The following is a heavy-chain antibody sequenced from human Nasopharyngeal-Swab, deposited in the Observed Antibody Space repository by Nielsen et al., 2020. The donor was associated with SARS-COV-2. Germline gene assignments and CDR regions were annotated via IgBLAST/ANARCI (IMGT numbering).Heavy chain of an antibody. CDR3: ARESLAATGDLDY. Sequence: ASVKVSCKAFGYTFNNNGISWVRQAPGQGLEWMGWISADSGNTYYAQKFQGRVTMTTDTSTSEAYMELRSLGSDDTAVYYCARESLAATGDLDYWGQGTLVTVSS. D-gene: IGHD6-13*01. J-gene: IGHJ4*02. V-gene: IGHV1-18*01. CDR2: ISADSGNT. CDR1: GYTFNNNG.